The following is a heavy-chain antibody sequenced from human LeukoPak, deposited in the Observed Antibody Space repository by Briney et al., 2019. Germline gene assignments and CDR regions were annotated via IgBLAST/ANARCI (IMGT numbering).Heavy chain of an antibody. CDR3: AREIGYCSGGSCPHPFDY. Sequence: ASVKVSCKASGYTFTSYGISWVRQAPGQGLEWMGWISAYNGNTNYAQKLQGRVTMTTDTSTSTAYMELRSLRSDDTAVYYCAREIGYCSGGSCPHPFDYWGQGTLVTVSS. V-gene: IGHV1-18*01. CDR2: ISAYNGNT. J-gene: IGHJ4*02. D-gene: IGHD2-15*01. CDR1: GYTFTSYG.